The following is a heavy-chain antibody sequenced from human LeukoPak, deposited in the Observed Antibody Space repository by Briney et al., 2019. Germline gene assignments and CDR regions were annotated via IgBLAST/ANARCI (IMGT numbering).Heavy chain of an antibody. V-gene: IGHV3-21*01. CDR2: ITSSSSYI. CDR1: GFTFSSYS. J-gene: IGHJ4*02. Sequence: GVSVRLSCAASGFTFSSYSMNWVRQAPGKGLEWVSSITSSSSYIYYADSVKGRFTISRDNAKNSLYLQMNSLRAEDTAVYYCARDGDTAMAPLCLDYWGQGTLVTV. D-gene: IGHD5-18*01. CDR3: ARDGDTAMAPLCLDY.